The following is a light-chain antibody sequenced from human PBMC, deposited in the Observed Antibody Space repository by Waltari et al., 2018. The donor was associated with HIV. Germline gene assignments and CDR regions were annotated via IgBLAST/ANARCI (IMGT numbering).Light chain of an antibody. CDR2: NNT. V-gene: IGLV1-44*01. J-gene: IGLJ3*02. Sequence: QSVLTQPPSASGTPGQSVTISCSGSSSNLGTTTMSWYQQVPGTSPKLLIYNNTQRPSGVPDRFSGSKSGTSASLAITGLQSEDEADYHCAAWDDSLNGQVVFGGGTKLTVL. CDR3: AAWDDSLNGQVV. CDR1: SSNLGTTT.